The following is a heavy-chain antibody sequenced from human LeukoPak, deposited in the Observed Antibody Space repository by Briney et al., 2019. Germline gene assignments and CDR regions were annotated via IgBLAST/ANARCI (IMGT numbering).Heavy chain of an antibody. CDR3: ARVSRGYDILY. Sequence: SETLSLTCTVSNYSITSGYYWGWSRQPPGKGLEWIGSIYHSRTTYYNPSLKGRVTISVDKPKNQFSLNLSSVTAADTAVYYCARVSRGYDILYWGQGTLVTVSS. D-gene: IGHD3-9*01. V-gene: IGHV4-38-2*02. J-gene: IGHJ4*02. CDR2: IYHSRTT. CDR1: NYSITSGYY.